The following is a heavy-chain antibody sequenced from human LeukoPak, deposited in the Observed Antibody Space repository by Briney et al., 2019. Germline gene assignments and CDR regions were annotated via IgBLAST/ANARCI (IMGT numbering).Heavy chain of an antibody. CDR1: GGSFSGYY. CDR3: ARLSCSGGSCYSDY. Sequence: SETLSLTCAVYGGSFSGYYWSWIRQPPGKGLEWIGEINHSGSTNYNPSLKSRVTISVDTSKNQFSLKLSYVTAADTAVYYCARLSCSGGSCYSDYWGQGTLVTVSS. D-gene: IGHD2-15*01. J-gene: IGHJ4*02. V-gene: IGHV4-34*01. CDR2: INHSGST.